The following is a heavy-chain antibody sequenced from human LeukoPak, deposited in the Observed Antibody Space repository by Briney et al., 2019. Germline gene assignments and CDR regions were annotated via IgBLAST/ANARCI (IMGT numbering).Heavy chain of an antibody. J-gene: IGHJ4*02. D-gene: IGHD4-11*01. Sequence: ASVKVSCKASGYTFTSYYMHWVRQAPGQGLEWMGIINPSGGSTSYAQKFQGRVTMTRDTSTSTVYMEMRRLTSDDTAVYYRARVAYGNNATPFDHWGQGTLVIVSS. CDR1: GYTFTSYY. V-gene: IGHV1-46*01. CDR2: INPSGGST. CDR3: ARVAYGNNATPFDH.